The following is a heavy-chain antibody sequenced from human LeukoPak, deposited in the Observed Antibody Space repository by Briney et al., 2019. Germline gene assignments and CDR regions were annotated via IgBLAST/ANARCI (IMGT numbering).Heavy chain of an antibody. V-gene: IGHV3-30*09. CDR3: AKGRCGDSSCWYFDA. D-gene: IGHD6-13*01. CDR1: GFTFSSYA. Sequence: GGSLRLACAASGFTFSSYAMHWVRQAPGKGLEWVAVISYDGSSKYYADSVKGRFAISRDNSKNTLYLQMNALRAEDTAVYYCAKGRCGDSSCWYFDAWAKGTRVTVSS. CDR2: ISYDGSSK. J-gene: IGHJ4*02.